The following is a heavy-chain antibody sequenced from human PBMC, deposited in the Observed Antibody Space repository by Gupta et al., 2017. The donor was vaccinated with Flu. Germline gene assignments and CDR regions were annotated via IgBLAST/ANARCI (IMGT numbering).Heavy chain of an antibody. CDR3: ARDISAASGNWYFDL. Sequence: QVHLQESGPGLVKPSETLSLTCAVSGYSITSGYFWGWVRQPPGRGLEWIASIYHNGNSYSNPSLKSRVTISVDTSKNQFSLKLRSVTAADTATYYCARDISAASGNWYFDLWGRGTLVPVSS. CDR2: IYHNGNS. D-gene: IGHD3-10*01. V-gene: IGHV4-38-2*02. J-gene: IGHJ2*01. CDR1: GYSITSGYF.